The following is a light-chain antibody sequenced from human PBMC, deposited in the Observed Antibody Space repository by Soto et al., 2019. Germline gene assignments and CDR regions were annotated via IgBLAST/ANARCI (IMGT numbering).Light chain of an antibody. CDR1: QDIAIY. CDR3: QQLRMYPST. V-gene: IGKV1-9*01. Sequence: IQLTQSPSSLSASVGDGVTITCRASQDIAIYLAWYQQKPGEAPKLLIYAASTLYGGVPSRFSGSGSGTDFALTITSLQAEDFATYYCQQLRMYPSTFGGGTKVEIK. CDR2: AAS. J-gene: IGKJ4*01.